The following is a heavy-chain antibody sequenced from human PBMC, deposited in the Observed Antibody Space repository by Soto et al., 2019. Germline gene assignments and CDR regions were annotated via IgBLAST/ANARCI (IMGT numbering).Heavy chain of an antibody. Sequence: ASEKVSCKVSGYTLTELAMHWVRQAPGKGLEWMGGFDPEDGETIYAQKFQGRVTMTEDTSTDTAYMELSSLRSEDTAVYYCASTYTLWFGNWFDPWGQGTLVTVSS. J-gene: IGHJ5*02. V-gene: IGHV1-24*01. CDR1: GYTLTELA. D-gene: IGHD3-10*01. CDR2: FDPEDGET. CDR3: ASTYTLWFGNWFDP.